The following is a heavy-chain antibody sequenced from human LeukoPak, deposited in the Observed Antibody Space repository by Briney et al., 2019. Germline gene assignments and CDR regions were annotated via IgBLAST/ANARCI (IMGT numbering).Heavy chain of an antibody. CDR3: AKAAYYYDSSGYYDY. CDR1: GYTFTRYG. Sequence: ASVNVACKASGYTFTRYGISWVRQAPGQGLEWVGWISAYNGNTNYAQKLEGRVTMTTDTSTSTAYMELRSMRSDDTAVYYCAKAAYYYDSSGYYDYWGQGTLVTVSS. D-gene: IGHD3-22*01. V-gene: IGHV1-18*01. J-gene: IGHJ4*02. CDR2: ISAYNGNT.